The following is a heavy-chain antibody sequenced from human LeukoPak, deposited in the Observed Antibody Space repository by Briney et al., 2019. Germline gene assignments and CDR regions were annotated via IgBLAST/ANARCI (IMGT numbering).Heavy chain of an antibody. D-gene: IGHD7-27*01. Sequence: SVKVSCKASGGTFSSYTISWVRQAPGQGIEWMGRIIPILGIVNYAQKFQGRVTITAHKSTSTAYMELSSLRSEDTAVYYCARDGDSEWTGVSAFDIWGQGTMVTVSS. CDR1: GGTFSSYT. CDR2: IIPILGIV. J-gene: IGHJ3*02. CDR3: ARDGDSEWTGVSAFDI. V-gene: IGHV1-69*04.